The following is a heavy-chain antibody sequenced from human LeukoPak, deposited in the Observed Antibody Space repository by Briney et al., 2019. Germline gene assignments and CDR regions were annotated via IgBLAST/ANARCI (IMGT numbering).Heavy chain of an antibody. J-gene: IGHJ6*04. CDR3: ARGSSSGWFLGDV. CDR1: GGSISSYY. Sequence: SETLSPTCTVSGGSISSYYWSWIRQPPGKGLEWIGYIYYSGSTNYNPSLKSRVTISVDTSKNQFSLKLSSVTAADTAVYYCARGSSSGWFLGDVWGKGTTVTVSS. CDR2: IYYSGST. V-gene: IGHV4-59*01. D-gene: IGHD6-19*01.